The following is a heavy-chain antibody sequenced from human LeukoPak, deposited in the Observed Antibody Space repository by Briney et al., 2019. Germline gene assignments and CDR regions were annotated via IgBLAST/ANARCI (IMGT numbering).Heavy chain of an antibody. CDR2: ISGSGGST. CDR1: GVTFSSFA. D-gene: IGHD6-19*01. Sequence: GGSLRLSCAASGVTFSSFAMSWVRQAPGKGLEWVSTISGSGGSTYFADSVKGRFTISRDNSKNTLYLQMNSLRAADTAVYYCAKVRGSGWYYFDYWGQGTLVTVSS. CDR3: AKVRGSGWYYFDY. J-gene: IGHJ4*02. V-gene: IGHV3-23*01.